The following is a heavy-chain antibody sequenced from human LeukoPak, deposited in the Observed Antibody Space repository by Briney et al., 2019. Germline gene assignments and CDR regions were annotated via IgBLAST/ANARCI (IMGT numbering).Heavy chain of an antibody. CDR2: IIPNSGGA. CDR1: GGTFSSYA. J-gene: IGHJ5*02. D-gene: IGHD3-10*01. V-gene: IGHV1-2*02. Sequence: ASVKVSCKASGGTFSSYAISWVRQAPGQGLEWMGGIIPNSGGANYAQKFQGRVTMTRDTSIGTAYMELSRLRSDDTAVYYCAREPSITMVRGVINWLDPWGQGTLVTVSS. CDR3: AREPSITMVRGVINWLDP.